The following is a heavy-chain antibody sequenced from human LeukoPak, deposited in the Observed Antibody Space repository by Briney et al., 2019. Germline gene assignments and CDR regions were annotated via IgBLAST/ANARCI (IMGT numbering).Heavy chain of an antibody. CDR1: GFTFSNYY. V-gene: IGHV3-11*01. Sequence: GGSLRLSCAASGFTFSNYYMTWIRQAPGQGLEWISYVSGSDENKYYAGSVRGRFAISRDNAEKSLFLQMSNVRAEDTAVYYCARAGLGGHYIDYWGQGTLVTVSS. CDR3: ARAGLGGHYIDY. CDR2: VSGSDENK. D-gene: IGHD2-15*01. J-gene: IGHJ4*02.